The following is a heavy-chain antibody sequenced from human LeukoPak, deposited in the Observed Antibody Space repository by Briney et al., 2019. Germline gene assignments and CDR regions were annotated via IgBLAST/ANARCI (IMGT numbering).Heavy chain of an antibody. D-gene: IGHD3-10*01. CDR1: GFTFTNAW. CDR2: IKSKTDGETT. CDR3: TTDLGTYYHGSQRLIPIDY. Sequence: GGSLRLSCVDSGFTFTNAWMSWVRQAPGKRLEWIGRIKSKTDGETTNYAEPVRGRFTISRDDSKSAVYLQMNSLKIEDTAVYYCTTDLGTYYHGSQRLIPIDYWGQGALVTVSS. V-gene: IGHV3-15*01. J-gene: IGHJ4*02.